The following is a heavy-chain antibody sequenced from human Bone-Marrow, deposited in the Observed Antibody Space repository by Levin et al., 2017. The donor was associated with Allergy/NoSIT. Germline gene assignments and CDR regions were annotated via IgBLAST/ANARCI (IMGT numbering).Heavy chain of an antibody. Sequence: KISCKASGGTFSSYAISWVRQAPGQGLEWMGGIIPIFGTANYAQKFQGRVTITADESTSTAYMELSSLRSEDTAVYYCAREMKNDFWSGYLSRLNNWFDPWGQGTLVTVSS. D-gene: IGHD3-3*01. V-gene: IGHV1-69*01. CDR3: AREMKNDFWSGYLSRLNNWFDP. J-gene: IGHJ5*02. CDR2: IIPIFGTA. CDR1: GGTFSSYA.